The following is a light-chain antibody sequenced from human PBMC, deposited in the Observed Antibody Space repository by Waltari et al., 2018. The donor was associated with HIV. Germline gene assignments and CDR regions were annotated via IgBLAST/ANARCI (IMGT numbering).Light chain of an antibody. V-gene: IGKV1-27*01. CDR2: GAS. CDR3: QNYDSAPVA. Sequence: DIQMSQAPSSPSASVGDRVTITCRGSRDISTDLAWYEQKSGEVPKILIYGASTLRSGVSSRFRGSGSATEFTLTINGLQPEDAASYYCQNYDSAPVAFGQGTRLEI. CDR1: RDISTD. J-gene: IGKJ5*01.